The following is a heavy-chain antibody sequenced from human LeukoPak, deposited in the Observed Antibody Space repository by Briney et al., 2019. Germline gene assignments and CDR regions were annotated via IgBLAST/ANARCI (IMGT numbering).Heavy chain of an antibody. V-gene: IGHV3-21*01. J-gene: IGHJ6*02. CDR1: GFTFSNYG. CDR2: ISSTSSYI. Sequence: WGSVCLSCAASGFTFSNYGMNWVRQTPDKGLEWVASISSTSSYIYYTDSVRGRFTISRDNTKNSLYLQMNSLRAEDTAVYYCAHSKTCYYDSSGYFCLYGMDGWGQGTTVTVSS. CDR3: AHSKTCYYDSSGYFCLYGMDG. D-gene: IGHD3-22*01.